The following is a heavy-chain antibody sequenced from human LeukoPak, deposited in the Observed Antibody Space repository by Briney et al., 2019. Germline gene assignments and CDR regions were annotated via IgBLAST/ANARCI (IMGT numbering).Heavy chain of an antibody. CDR2: VYTSGTT. Sequence: SQTLSLTCTVSSASISSGSLYWNWIRQPAGKGLEWIGRVYTSGTTNYNPSLESRVTISVDSSRNHFSLKLSSVTAADTAVYYCAMPSDYDSTGYDYCGQGNLVNVS. V-gene: IGHV4-61*02. CDR3: AMPSDYDSTGYDY. CDR1: SASISSGSLY. J-gene: IGHJ4*02. D-gene: IGHD3-22*01.